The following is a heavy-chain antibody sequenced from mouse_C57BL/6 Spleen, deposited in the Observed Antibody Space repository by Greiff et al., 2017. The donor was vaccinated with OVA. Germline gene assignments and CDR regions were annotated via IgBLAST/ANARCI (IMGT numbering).Heavy chain of an antibody. CDR2: INPSTGGT. CDR1: GYSFTGYY. J-gene: IGHJ1*03. V-gene: IGHV1-42*01. D-gene: IGHD1-1*01. Sequence: VQLQQSGPELVKPGASVTISCKASGYSFTGYYMNWVKQSPEKSLEWIGEINPSTGGTTYNQKFKAKATLTVDKSSSTAYMQLKSLTAEDSAVYYCARSEITTVGDWYFDVWGTGTTVTVSS. CDR3: ARSEITTVGDWYFDV.